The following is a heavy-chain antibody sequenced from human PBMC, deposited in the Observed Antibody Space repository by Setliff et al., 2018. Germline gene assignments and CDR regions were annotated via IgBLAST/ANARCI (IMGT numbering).Heavy chain of an antibody. D-gene: IGHD2-8*01. CDR2: ISPHTGNT. Sequence: ASVKVSCKASGYTLINYGISWVRQAPGQGLEWMGWISPHTGNTYYTPKLHGRVTLTTDTSARTAYMELRSLSSDDTAVYYCSRLVRFCTRTACQRLSGGEFWGQGTLVTVSS. CDR3: SRLVRFCTRTACQRLSGGEF. V-gene: IGHV1-18*01. J-gene: IGHJ4*02. CDR1: GYTLINYG.